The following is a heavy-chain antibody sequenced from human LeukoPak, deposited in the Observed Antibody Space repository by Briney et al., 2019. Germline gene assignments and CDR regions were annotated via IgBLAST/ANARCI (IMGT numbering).Heavy chain of an antibody. J-gene: IGHJ6*03. CDR1: GFTFSSYS. CDR2: ISSSSSTI. CDR3: ARLSEPHYYYYYYMDV. Sequence: GGSLRLSCAASGFTFSSYSMNWVRQAPGKGLEWVSYISSSSSTIYYADSVKGRFTISRDNAKNSLYLQMNSLRDEDTAVYYCARLSEPHYYYYYYMDVCGKGTTVTVSS. V-gene: IGHV3-48*02.